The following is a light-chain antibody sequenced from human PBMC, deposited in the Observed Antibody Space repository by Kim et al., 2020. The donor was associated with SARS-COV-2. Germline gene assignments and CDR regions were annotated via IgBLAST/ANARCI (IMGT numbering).Light chain of an antibody. V-gene: IGKV3-15*01. CDR3: QQYNNWPPLT. J-gene: IGKJ4*01. Sequence: EIVMTQSPPTLSVSPGERATLSCRASQSVRSNLAWYQQKAGQAPRLLIYGASTRATGIPARFSGSGSGTEFTLTISSLQSEDFAVYYCQQYNNWPPLTFGGGTKLEI. CDR2: GAS. CDR1: QSVRSN.